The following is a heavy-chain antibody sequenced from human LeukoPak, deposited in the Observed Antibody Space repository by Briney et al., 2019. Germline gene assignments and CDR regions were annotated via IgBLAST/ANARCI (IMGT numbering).Heavy chain of an antibody. Sequence: SETLSLTCAVYGGSFSGYYWSWIRQPPGKGLEWIGEINHSGSTNYNPSLESRVAISVDTSKNQFSLKLRSVTAADTAVFYCARGRFGNPLQLQPRRPFDLWGQGTMVTISS. CDR2: INHSGST. CDR3: ARGRFGNPLQLQPRRPFDL. V-gene: IGHV4-34*01. J-gene: IGHJ3*01. CDR1: GGSFSGYY. D-gene: IGHD1-1*01.